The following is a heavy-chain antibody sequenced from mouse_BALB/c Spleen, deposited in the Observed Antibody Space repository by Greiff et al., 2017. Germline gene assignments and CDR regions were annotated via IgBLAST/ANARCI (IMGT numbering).Heavy chain of an antibody. J-gene: IGHJ4*01. CDR1: GYSFTSYW. V-gene: IGHV1S126*01. CDR2: IDPSDSET. CDR3: ARGAYYGYAMDY. Sequence: VKLQESGPQLVRPGASVKISCKASGYSFTSYWMHWVKQRPGQGLEWIGMIDPSDSETRLNQKFKDKATLTVDKSSSTAYMQLSSPTSEDSAVYYCARGAYYGYAMDYWGQGTSVTVSS. D-gene: IGHD1-1*02.